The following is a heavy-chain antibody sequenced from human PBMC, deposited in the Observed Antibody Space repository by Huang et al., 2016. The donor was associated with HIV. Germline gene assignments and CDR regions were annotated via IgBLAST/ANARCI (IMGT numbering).Heavy chain of an antibody. CDR2: INANTGDP. V-gene: IGHV7-4-1*02. D-gene: IGHD6-13*01. CDR1: GYTFSNYA. CDR3: VRPAAPTRYYYYEYMDV. J-gene: IGHJ6*03. Sequence: QVQLVQSGSEVKKPGASVKVSCKAYGYTFSNYALNWVRQAPGQGLDWMGWINANTGDPTYALAFTGRFVCSLDTSVSTAYLQINGLKAEDTAVYYCVRPAAPTRYYYYEYMDVWGQGTTVTVS.